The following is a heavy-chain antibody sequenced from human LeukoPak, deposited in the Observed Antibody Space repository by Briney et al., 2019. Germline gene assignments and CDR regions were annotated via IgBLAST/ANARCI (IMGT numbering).Heavy chain of an antibody. J-gene: IGHJ4*02. D-gene: IGHD3-16*02. Sequence: PSETLSLTCTVSGGSISSGGYYWSWIRQHPGKGLEWLGYIYYSGSTYYNPSLKSRVTISVDTSKNQFSLKLSSVTAADTPVYYCARGLAIRLGELSLYRAQEYYFDYWGQGTLVTVSS. CDR3: ARGLAIRLGELSLYRAQEYYFDY. V-gene: IGHV4-31*03. CDR2: IYYSGST. CDR1: GGSISSGGYY.